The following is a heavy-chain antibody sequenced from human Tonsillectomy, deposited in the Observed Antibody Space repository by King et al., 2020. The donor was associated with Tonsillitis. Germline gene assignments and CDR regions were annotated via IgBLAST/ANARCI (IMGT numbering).Heavy chain of an antibody. J-gene: IGHJ3*02. CDR2: IKQDGSEK. D-gene: IGHD6-13*01. CDR1: GFTFSTFW. V-gene: IGHV3-7*01. CDR3: ASRGRSTSSWYGAFDI. Sequence: VQLVESGGGLVQPGGSLRLSCAASGFTFSTFWMSWVRQAPGKGLEWVANIKQDGSEKYCLDSVKGRFTISRDNAQNSLYLQMNSRRAEDTAVYYCASRGRSTSSWYGAFDIWGQGTMVTVSS.